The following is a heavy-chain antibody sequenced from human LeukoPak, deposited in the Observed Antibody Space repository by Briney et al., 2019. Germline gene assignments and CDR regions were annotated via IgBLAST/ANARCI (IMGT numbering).Heavy chain of an antibody. Sequence: SETLSLTRAVSGYAISSGYYWGWIRQPPGKELEWMGSIYHSGSTYYNPSLKSRVTISVDTSKNQFSLKLSSVTAADIVFYAGAGIRYFDWLFLFDYWGQGTLVTVSS. J-gene: IGHJ4*02. V-gene: IGHV4-38-2*01. D-gene: IGHD3-9*01. CDR2: IYHSGST. CDR1: GYAISSGYY. CDR3: AGIRYFDWLFLFDY.